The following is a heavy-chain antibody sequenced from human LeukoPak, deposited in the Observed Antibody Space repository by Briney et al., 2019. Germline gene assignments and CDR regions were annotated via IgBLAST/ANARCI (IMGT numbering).Heavy chain of an antibody. CDR3: AKIYFDYYFDY. D-gene: IGHD3-9*01. CDR1: GGSISNYY. CDR2: IYYSGST. J-gene: IGHJ4*02. Sequence: SETLSLTCTVSGGSISNYYWSWIRQPPGKGLEWIGYIYYSGSTNYNPSLKSRVTVSVDTSKNQFPLKLSSVTAADTAVYYCAKIYFDYYFDYWGQGTLVTVSS. V-gene: IGHV4-59*01.